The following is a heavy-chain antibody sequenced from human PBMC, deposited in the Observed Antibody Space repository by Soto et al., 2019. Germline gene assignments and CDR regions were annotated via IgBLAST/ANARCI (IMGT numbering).Heavy chain of an antibody. J-gene: IGHJ4*02. D-gene: IGHD2-15*01. CDR1: GFTFNNYS. CDR3: ARDKGRSPLDY. CDR2: ISSSSSTI. V-gene: IGHV3-48*01. Sequence: EVQLVESGGGLVQPGGALRLSCAASGFTFNNYSMNWVRQAPGKGLEWVSYISSSSSTIYSADSVKGRFTISRDKAKNSLYQQPNSRKAEDTAVYYCARDKGRSPLDYWGQGTLVSVSS.